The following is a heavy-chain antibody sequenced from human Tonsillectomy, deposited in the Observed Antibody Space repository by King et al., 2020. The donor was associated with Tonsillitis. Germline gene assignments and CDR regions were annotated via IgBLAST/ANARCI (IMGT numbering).Heavy chain of an antibody. CDR1: GYSFTSYW. J-gene: IGHJ3*02. V-gene: IGHV5-51*01. CDR2: IYPGDSDT. Sequence: QLVQSGAEVKKPGESLKISCKGSGYSFTSYWLGWVRQMPGKGLECMGVIYPGDSDTRYSPSFQGQVTISADKSISTAYVQWSSLKASDTAMYYCARLKLDTFGELDAFDIWGQGTMVTVSS. D-gene: IGHD1-26*01. CDR3: ARLKLDTFGELDAFDI.